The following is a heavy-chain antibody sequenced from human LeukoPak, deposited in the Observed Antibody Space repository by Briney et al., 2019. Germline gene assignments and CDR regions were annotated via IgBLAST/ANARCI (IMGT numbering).Heavy chain of an antibody. D-gene: IGHD6-13*01. V-gene: IGHV3-53*01. CDR1: VFTVSSSY. CDR2: IYSGGNI. Sequence: GGSLRLSCAASVFTVSSSYMSWVRQAPGKGLECVSFIYSGGNIYYADSVKGRFTISRDNSKNTLFLQMNSLRAEDSAVYYCARNQFGQQLVNYYMDVWGKGTTVTVSS. CDR3: ARNQFGQQLVNYYMDV. J-gene: IGHJ6*03.